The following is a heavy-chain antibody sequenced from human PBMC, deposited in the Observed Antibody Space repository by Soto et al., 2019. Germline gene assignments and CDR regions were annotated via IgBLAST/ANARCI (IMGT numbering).Heavy chain of an antibody. CDR1: GGSFSGYY. CDR2: INHSGST. V-gene: IGHV4-34*01. D-gene: IGHD6-13*01. Sequence: SEILSLTCAVYGGSFSGYYWSWIRQPPGKGLEWIGEINHSGSTNYNPSLKSRVTISVDTSKNQFSLKLSSVTAADTAVYYCARASPGYSSSWPGDYWGQGTLVTVSS. CDR3: ARASPGYSSSWPGDY. J-gene: IGHJ4*02.